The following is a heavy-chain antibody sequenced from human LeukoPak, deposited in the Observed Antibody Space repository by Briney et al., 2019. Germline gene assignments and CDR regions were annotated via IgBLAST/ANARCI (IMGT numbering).Heavy chain of an antibody. CDR3: ARDGVAAAGNFNFDF. J-gene: IGHJ4*02. V-gene: IGHV3-23*01. CDR1: GFTFSNYA. Sequence: GGSLRLSCAPSGFTFSNYAMSWVRQAPGKGLEWVSAISEAGGTIHYADSVRGRFIISRDNSKNTLYLQMNSLRAEDTAVYYCARDGVAAAGNFNFDFWGQGTLVTVSS. CDR2: ISEAGGTI. D-gene: IGHD6-13*01.